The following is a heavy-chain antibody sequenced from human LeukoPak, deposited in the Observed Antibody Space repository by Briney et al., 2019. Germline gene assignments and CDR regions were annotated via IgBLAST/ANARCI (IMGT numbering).Heavy chain of an antibody. CDR2: IYYSGST. CDR1: GGSISSGGYY. D-gene: IGHD3-10*01. V-gene: IGHV4-31*03. CDR3: ARWNRGDLRDFDY. J-gene: IGHJ4*02. Sequence: SETLSLTCTVSGGSISSGGYYWSWIRQHPGKGLEWIGYIYYSGSTYYNPSLKSRVTISVDTSKNQFSLKLSSVTAADTAVYYCARWNRGDLRDFDYWGQGTLVTVSS.